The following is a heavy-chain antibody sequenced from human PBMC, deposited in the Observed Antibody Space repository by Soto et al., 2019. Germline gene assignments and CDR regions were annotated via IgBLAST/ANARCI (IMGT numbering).Heavy chain of an antibody. V-gene: IGHV3-23*01. D-gene: IGHD2-21*02. J-gene: IGHJ3*02. CDR2: ISGGGGST. CDR1: VFTFSSYA. Sequence: WGSLRLSCSASVFTFSSYAMNWFRQAPGKGLEWVAGISGGGGSTYYADSVKGRFTISRDTSKNTVYLQLNSLRAEDTAVYYCAKGFIVVVTVLRPDDAFDIWGQGTMVTVSS. CDR3: AKGFIVVVTVLRPDDAFDI.